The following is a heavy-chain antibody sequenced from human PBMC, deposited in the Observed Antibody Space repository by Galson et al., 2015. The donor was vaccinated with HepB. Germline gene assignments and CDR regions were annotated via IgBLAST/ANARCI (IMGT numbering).Heavy chain of an antibody. J-gene: IGHJ3*02. CDR2: INAGNGNT. D-gene: IGHD4-17*01. V-gene: IGHV1-3*01. CDR3: ARDYGDYGGGAFDI. CDR1: GYTFTSYA. Sequence: VKVSCKASGYTFTSYAMHWVRQAPGQRLEWMGWINAGNGNTKYSQKFQGRVTITRDTSASTAYMELSSLRSEDTAVYYCARDYGDYGGGAFDIWGQGTMVTVSS.